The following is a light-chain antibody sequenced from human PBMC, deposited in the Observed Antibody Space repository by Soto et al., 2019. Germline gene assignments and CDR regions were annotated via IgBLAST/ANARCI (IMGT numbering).Light chain of an antibody. CDR1: SSDVGSYNV. CDR2: DVT. J-gene: IGLJ1*01. Sequence: QSALTQPASVSGSPGQSITISCTGTSSDVGSYNVVSWYQHHPGKAPKLMIYDVTKRPSGVSNRFSGSKSGNTASLTISGLQAEDEADYYCCSYAGSSTYVCGTGTKVTVL. V-gene: IGLV2-23*02. CDR3: CSYAGSSTYV.